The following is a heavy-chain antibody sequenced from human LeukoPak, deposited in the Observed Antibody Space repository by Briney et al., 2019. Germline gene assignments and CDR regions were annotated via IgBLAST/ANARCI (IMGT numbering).Heavy chain of an antibody. V-gene: IGHV4-59*01. CDR1: GGSISSYY. CDR3: ARMDGSGSYPYYYYYGMDV. Sequence: SETLSLTCTVSGGSISSYYWSWIRQPPGKGLEWIGYIYYSGSTNYNPSLKSRVTISVDTSKNQFSLKLSSVTAADTAVYYCARMDGSGSYPYYYYYGMDVWGQGTTVSVS. J-gene: IGHJ6*02. D-gene: IGHD3-10*01. CDR2: IYYSGST.